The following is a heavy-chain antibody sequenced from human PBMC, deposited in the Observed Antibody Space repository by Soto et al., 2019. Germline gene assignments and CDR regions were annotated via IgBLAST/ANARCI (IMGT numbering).Heavy chain of an antibody. Sequence: PSETLSLTCTVSGGSISSGGYYWSWIRQHPGKGLEWIGYIYYSGSTYYNPSLKSRVTISVDTSKNQFPLKLSSVTAADTAVYYCAREGPMRYYYYYGMDVWGQGTTVTVSS. CDR2: IYYSGST. CDR1: GGSISSGGYY. CDR3: AREGPMRYYYYYGMDV. V-gene: IGHV4-31*03. J-gene: IGHJ6*02.